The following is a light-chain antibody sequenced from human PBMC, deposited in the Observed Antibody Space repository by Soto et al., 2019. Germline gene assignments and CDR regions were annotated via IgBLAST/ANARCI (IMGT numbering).Light chain of an antibody. V-gene: IGLV2-18*02. CDR3: SSYISTSTSV. Sequence: QSALTQPPSVSGSPGQSVTISCSGTRSDVGSYGRVSWSWYQQSPGTAPKLIIYEVSDRPSGVPDRFSGSKSGDTASLTISGLQAEDEADYYCSSYISTSTSVFGTGTKVTVL. CDR2: EVS. J-gene: IGLJ1*01. CDR1: RSDVGSYGR.